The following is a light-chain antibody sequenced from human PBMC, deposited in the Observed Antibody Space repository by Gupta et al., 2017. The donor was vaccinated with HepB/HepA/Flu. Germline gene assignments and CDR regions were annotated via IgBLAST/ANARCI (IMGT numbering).Light chain of an antibody. CDR3: CSYAGSSLGSHVI. CDR2: DVS. J-gene: IGLJ2*01. CDR1: TSDVGGYKY. Sequence: QSALTQPRSVSGSPGQSVTISCTGTTSDVGGYKYVSWYQQHPGKAPKLMIYDVSKRPSGVPDRFSGSQSGNMASLTISGLQAEDEADYYCCSYAGSSLGSHVIFGGGTKLTVL. V-gene: IGLV2-11*01.